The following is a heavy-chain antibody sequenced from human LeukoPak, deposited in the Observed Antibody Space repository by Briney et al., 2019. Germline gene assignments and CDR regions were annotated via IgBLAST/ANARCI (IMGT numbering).Heavy chain of an antibody. Sequence: PSETLSLTCAVSGGSISSSNWWSWVRQPPGKGLEWIGEIHHSGSTNNNPSLKSRVTISVDKSKNQFSLKLSSVTAADTAVYYCARDWRRILYYLPGYMDVWGKGTTVTVSS. CDR2: IHHSGST. V-gene: IGHV4-4*02. J-gene: IGHJ6*03. CDR1: GGSISSSNW. CDR3: ARDWRRILYYLPGYMDV. D-gene: IGHD2-8*01.